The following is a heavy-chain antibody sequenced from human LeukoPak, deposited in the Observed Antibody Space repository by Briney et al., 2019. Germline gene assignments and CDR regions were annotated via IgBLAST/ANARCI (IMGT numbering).Heavy chain of an antibody. D-gene: IGHD4-17*01. CDR3: TTDFAVTKDY. V-gene: IGHV3-15*01. CDR2: IKSKTDGGTT. J-gene: IGHJ4*02. CDR1: GFTFDDYG. Sequence: GGSLRLSCAASGFTFDDYGMSWVRQAPGKGLEWVGRIKSKTDGGTTDYAAPVKGRFTISRDDSKNTLYLQMNSLKTEDTAVYYCTTDFAVTKDYRGQGTLVIVSS.